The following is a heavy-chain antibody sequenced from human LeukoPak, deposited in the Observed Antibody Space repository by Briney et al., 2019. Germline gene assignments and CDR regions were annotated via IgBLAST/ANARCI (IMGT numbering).Heavy chain of an antibody. CDR2: ISSSSSTI. D-gene: IGHD6-19*01. Sequence: GGSLRLSCAASGITFSSYSMNWVRQAPGKGLEWVSYISSSSSTIYYADSVKGRFTISRDNSKNTLYLQMNSLRAEDTAVYYCARVSGSGWAPGYFQHWGQGTLVTVSS. J-gene: IGHJ1*01. CDR3: ARVSGSGWAPGYFQH. V-gene: IGHV3-48*01. CDR1: GITFSSYS.